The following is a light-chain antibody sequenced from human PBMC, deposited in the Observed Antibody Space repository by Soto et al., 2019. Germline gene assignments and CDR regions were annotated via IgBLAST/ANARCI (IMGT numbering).Light chain of an antibody. V-gene: IGLV2-23*02. Sequence: QSALTQPASVYGSSGQSITISCTGTSSDVGSYNLVSWFQQHPGKAPRLMIYEVNKRPSGVSNRFSGSKSGYTASLTISGLQAEDEAEYYCCSFAGTTTYVLFGGGTKLTVL. CDR3: CSFAGTTTYVL. CDR1: SSDVGSYNL. J-gene: IGLJ2*01. CDR2: EVN.